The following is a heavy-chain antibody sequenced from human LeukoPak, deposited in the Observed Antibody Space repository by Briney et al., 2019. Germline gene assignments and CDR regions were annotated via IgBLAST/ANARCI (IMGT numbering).Heavy chain of an antibody. CDR3: ARSGFDSTWAFDY. D-gene: IGHD6-13*01. Sequence: SETLSLTCTVSGGSITIYYWSWIRQPAGKGLEWIGRIYPSGTTNYNPSLKSRVTMSVDTSKNQFSLKLSSVTAADTAVYYCARSGFDSTWAFDYWGQGTLVTVSS. V-gene: IGHV4-4*07. J-gene: IGHJ4*02. CDR2: IYPSGTT. CDR1: GGSITIYY.